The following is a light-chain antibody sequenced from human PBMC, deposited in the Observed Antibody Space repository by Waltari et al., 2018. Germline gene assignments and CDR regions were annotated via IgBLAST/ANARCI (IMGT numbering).Light chain of an antibody. CDR3: QQGYMTPRT. CDR2: STS. Sequence: DIQMTQSPSSLSASVGDRVTITCRASQSVRNFLIWYQQEPGKAPKLLFYSTSSFQTGVPSRFRVSVSGTDFTHSISSLQPEDFAIYFCQQGYMTPRTFGQGTKVEIK. J-gene: IGKJ1*01. CDR1: QSVRNF. V-gene: IGKV1-39*01.